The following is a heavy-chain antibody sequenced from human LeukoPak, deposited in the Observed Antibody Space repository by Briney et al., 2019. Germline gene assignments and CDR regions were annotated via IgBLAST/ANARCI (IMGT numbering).Heavy chain of an antibody. CDR1: GLTFSSYA. J-gene: IGHJ4*02. CDR2: ISGSGDST. D-gene: IGHD6-19*01. V-gene: IGHV3-23*01. Sequence: GGSLRLSCVVSGLTFSSYAMSWVRQAPGKGLEWVSGISGSGDSTYYADSVKGRFTISRDNSKNTLYLQMNSLRAEDTAVYYCARRSGIAVAGAFDYWGQGTLVTVSS. CDR3: ARRSGIAVAGAFDY.